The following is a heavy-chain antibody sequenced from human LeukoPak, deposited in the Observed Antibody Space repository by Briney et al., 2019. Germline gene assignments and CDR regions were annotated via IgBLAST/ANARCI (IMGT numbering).Heavy chain of an antibody. D-gene: IGHD6-19*01. CDR1: GFTFSSYA. Sequence: PGGSLRLSCAASGFTFSSYAMSWVRPGPGKGLECVSAISGSGGSTYYADSVKGRCTISRDNSMNTLYLQMYSLRAEDTAVYYCAKRPSIAVSGTFDYWGQGTLVTVSS. CDR3: AKRPSIAVSGTFDY. V-gene: IGHV3-23*01. J-gene: IGHJ4*02. CDR2: ISGSGGST.